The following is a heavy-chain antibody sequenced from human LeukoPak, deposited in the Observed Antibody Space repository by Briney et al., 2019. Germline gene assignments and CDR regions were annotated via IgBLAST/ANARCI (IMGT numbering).Heavy chain of an antibody. D-gene: IGHD2-21*02. Sequence: SGPALVKPTQTLTLTCTFSGFSLSTSKMRVSWIRQPPGKALEWLARIDWDDDKFYSTSLKTRLTISKDTSKNQVVLTMTNMDPVDTATYFCAWSTYCGGDCPFDYWGQGTLVTVSS. CDR2: IDWDDDK. J-gene: IGHJ4*02. CDR3: AWSTYCGGDCPFDY. V-gene: IGHV2-70*04. CDR1: GFSLSTSKMR.